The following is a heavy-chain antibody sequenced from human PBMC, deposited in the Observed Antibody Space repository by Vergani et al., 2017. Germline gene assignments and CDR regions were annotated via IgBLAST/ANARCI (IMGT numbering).Heavy chain of an antibody. V-gene: IGHV1-8*01. CDR1: GYTFTSYD. CDR2: MNPNSGNT. D-gene: IGHD3-3*01. J-gene: IGHJ6*03. Sequence: QVQLVQSGAEVKKPGASVKVSCKASGYTFTSYDINWVRQATGQGLEWMGWMNPNSGNTGYAQKFQGRVTMTRNTSISTAYMELSSLTSEDTAVYYCARRYYDFWSGYGYYYYMDVWGKGTTVTVSS. CDR3: ARRYYDFWSGYGYYYYMDV.